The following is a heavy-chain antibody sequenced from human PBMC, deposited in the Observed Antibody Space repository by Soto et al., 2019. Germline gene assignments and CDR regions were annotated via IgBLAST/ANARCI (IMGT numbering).Heavy chain of an antibody. V-gene: IGHV4-39*07. D-gene: IGHD1-1*01. CDR3: ARALTRNWNAYDAFDI. Sequence: SKTLSLTCTVSGGSISSSSYYWGWIRQPPGKGLEWIGSIYYSGSTYYNPSLKSRVTISVDTSKNQFSLKLSSVTAADTAVYYCARALTRNWNAYDAFDIWGQGTMVTVSS. CDR2: IYYSGST. J-gene: IGHJ3*02. CDR1: GGSISSSSYY.